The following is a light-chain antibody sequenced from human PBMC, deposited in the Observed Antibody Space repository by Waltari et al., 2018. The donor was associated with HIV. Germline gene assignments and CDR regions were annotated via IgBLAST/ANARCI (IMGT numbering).Light chain of an antibody. CDR3: QSYDSSLGGYV. Sequence: QSVLTQPPSVSGAPGQRVTISCTGSSSNIGADYDVHWYQHLPGIAPKLLIHGNNSRPSGVPDRFSGSRSGTSASLAITGLQAEDVAVYFCQSYDSSLGGYVFGTETKVTVL. CDR1: SSNIGADYD. J-gene: IGLJ1*01. V-gene: IGLV1-40*01. CDR2: GNN.